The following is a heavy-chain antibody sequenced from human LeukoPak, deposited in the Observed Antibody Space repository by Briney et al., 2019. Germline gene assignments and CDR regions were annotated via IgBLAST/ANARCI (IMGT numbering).Heavy chain of an antibody. CDR2: ISYSVVTT. J-gene: IGHJ4*02. CDR3: AKGYSGGWYDFDS. CDR1: GFSFSNYA. Sequence: PGGSLRLSCAASGFSFSNYAIGWVRQAPGRGLEWVSHISYSVVTTYYAESVKGRFTISRDNSKNTLYLQMDSLRAEDTAMYYCAKGYSGGWYDFDSWGQGALVTVSA. V-gene: IGHV3-23*01. D-gene: IGHD6-19*01.